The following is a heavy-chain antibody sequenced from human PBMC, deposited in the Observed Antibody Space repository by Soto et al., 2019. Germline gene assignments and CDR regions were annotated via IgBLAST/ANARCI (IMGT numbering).Heavy chain of an antibody. CDR1: GFTFSSYA. CDR2: ISGSGGST. J-gene: IGHJ1*01. Sequence: QPGGSLGLSCAASGFTFSSYAMSWVRQAPGKGLEWVSAISGSGGSTYYADSVKGRFTISRDNSKNTLYLQMNSLRAEDTAVYYCAKATYYYDSSGYPFQHWGQGTPVPVYS. D-gene: IGHD3-22*01. CDR3: AKATYYYDSSGYPFQH. V-gene: IGHV3-23*01.